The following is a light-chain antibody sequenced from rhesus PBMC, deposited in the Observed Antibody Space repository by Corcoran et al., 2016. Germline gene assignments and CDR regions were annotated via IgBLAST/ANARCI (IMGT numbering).Light chain of an antibody. CDR2: DAT. Sequence: EIVMTQSPATLSLSPGERATLSCRASQSASISLAWYQQKPGQAPRLLIYDATSRATGLPDRFSGRGSVTEVTLTISSMEPGDFAGYYCQQYSNWPLTFGGGTKVEIE. V-gene: IGKV3-42*03. CDR1: QSASIS. CDR3: QQYSNWPLT. J-gene: IGKJ4*01.